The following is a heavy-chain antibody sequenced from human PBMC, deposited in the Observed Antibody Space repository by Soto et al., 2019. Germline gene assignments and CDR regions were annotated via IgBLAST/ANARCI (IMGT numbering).Heavy chain of an antibody. J-gene: IGHJ4*01. CDR2: INPNSGGT. CDR1: GYTFTGYY. Sequence: ASVKVSCKAPGYTFTGYYMHWVRQAPGQGLEWLGWINPNSGGTNYAQKFQGWVTMTRDASISTAYMELSRLRSDDTAVYYCARSPIVVVTAITRVHSKGQDQKTHAAAPMDYWSQ. D-gene: IGHD2-21*02. CDR3: ARSPIVVVTAITRVHSKGQDQKTHAAAPMDY. V-gene: IGHV1-2*04.